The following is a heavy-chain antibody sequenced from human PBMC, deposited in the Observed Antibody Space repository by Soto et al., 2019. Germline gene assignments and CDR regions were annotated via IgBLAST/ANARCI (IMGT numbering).Heavy chain of an antibody. CDR2: MSGSSKYI. V-gene: IGHV3-21*01. J-gene: IGHJ6*01. CDR1: EFTLSSFR. Sequence: EVHLVESGGGLVKSGGSLRLSCEASEFTLSSFRMTWIRQAPGRGLEWVSSMSGSSKYIHYADSVKGRFTISRDNAKNSLVFEKKRPRGEDKALYYRWREKEGEGRSSLKGFYRMDVRGQGTTVTVSS. D-gene: IGHD6-6*01. CDR3: WREKEGEGRSSLKGFYRMDV.